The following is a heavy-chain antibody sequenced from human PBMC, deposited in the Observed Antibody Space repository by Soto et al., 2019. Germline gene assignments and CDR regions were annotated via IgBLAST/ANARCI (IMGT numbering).Heavy chain of an antibody. CDR2: IIPIFGTA. D-gene: IGHD3-22*01. V-gene: IGHV1-69*01. J-gene: IGHJ4*02. CDR1: GGTFSSYA. Sequence: QVQLVQSGAEVKKPGSSVKVSCKASGGTFSSYAISWVRQAPGQGLEWMGGIIPIFGTANYAQKFQGRVTITADESTSTAYMELSSLRSEDTAVYYCARDPYCYDSSGYYPGDYWGQGTLVTVSS. CDR3: ARDPYCYDSSGYYPGDY.